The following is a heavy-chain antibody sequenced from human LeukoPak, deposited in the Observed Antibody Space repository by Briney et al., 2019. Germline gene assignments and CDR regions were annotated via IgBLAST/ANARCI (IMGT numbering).Heavy chain of an antibody. CDR3: RSSPPYYYGSGIIDY. CDR1: GYTFTIYG. Sequence: EASVTVSFKASGYTFTIYGISWVRHAPAQGLEWMGWISAYNGNTNYAKKLHGRRTITSDNTTTTPYTQMRSWRSDATAVEYYRSSPPYYYGSGIIDYWGQGTLVTVSS. CDR2: ISAYNGNT. J-gene: IGHJ4*02. D-gene: IGHD3-10*01. V-gene: IGHV1-18*01.